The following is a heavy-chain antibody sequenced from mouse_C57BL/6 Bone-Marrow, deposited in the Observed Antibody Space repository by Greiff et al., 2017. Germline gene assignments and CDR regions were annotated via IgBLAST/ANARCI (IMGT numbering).Heavy chain of an antibody. CDR2: ISIGNGYT. CDR1: GYTFTSYG. D-gene: IGHD1-1*01. V-gene: IGHV1-58*01. Sequence: EVQLQQSGAELVRPGSSVKMSCKTSGYTFTSYGINWVKQRPGPGLAWIGYISIGNGYTEYNATFKGKATLTSDPSSSTAYMQLSSLTSEDSAIYFCAPIYYYGSSFLNYAMDYGGQGTSVTVSS. J-gene: IGHJ4*01. CDR3: APIYYYGSSFLNYAMDY.